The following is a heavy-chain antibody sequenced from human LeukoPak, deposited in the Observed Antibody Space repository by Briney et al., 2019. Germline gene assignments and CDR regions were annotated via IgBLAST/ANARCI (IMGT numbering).Heavy chain of an antibody. Sequence: SETLSLTCTVSGSISGYYWSWIRQPPGKGLEWIGYIYTSGSTNYNPSLERRVTISVDTFKNQFSLDLSSVTAADTAVYYCARQKCTSTSCLTKNAFDIWGQGTMVTVSS. V-gene: IGHV4-4*09. CDR3: ARQKCTSTSCLTKNAFDI. D-gene: IGHD2-2*01. CDR2: IYTSGST. CDR1: GSISGYY. J-gene: IGHJ3*02.